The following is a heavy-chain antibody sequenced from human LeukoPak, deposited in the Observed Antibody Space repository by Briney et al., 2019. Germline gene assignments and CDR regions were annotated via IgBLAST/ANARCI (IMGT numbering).Heavy chain of an antibody. CDR3: AKPAPKWADFDYFDY. Sequence: PGGSLRLPRAASGFTFSSYALSWVRQAPGQGLEWVSAISGSGGSTYYADSVKGRFTISRDNSKNTLYLQMNSLRAEDTAVYYCAKPAPKWADFDYFDYWGQGTLVTVSS. J-gene: IGHJ4*02. CDR1: GFTFSSYA. V-gene: IGHV3-23*01. CDR2: ISGSGGST. D-gene: IGHD2-8*01.